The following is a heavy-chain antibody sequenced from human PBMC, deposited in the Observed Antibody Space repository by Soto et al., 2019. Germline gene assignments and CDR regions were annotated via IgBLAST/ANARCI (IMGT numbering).Heavy chain of an antibody. Sequence: SETLSLTCTVSGGSISSGGYYWSWIRQHPGKGLEWIGYIYYSGSTYYNPSLKSRVTISVNTSKNQFSLKLSSVTAADTAVYYCARTPSPYDSGVSWFDPWGQGTLVTVSS. CDR2: IYYSGST. CDR3: ARTPSPYDSGVSWFDP. CDR1: GGSISSGGYY. V-gene: IGHV4-31*03. D-gene: IGHD3-10*01. J-gene: IGHJ5*02.